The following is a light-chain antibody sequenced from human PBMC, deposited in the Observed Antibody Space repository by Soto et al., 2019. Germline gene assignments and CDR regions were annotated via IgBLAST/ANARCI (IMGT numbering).Light chain of an antibody. CDR1: QSLSNNN. CDR3: HHYVSLEGS. V-gene: IGKV3-20*01. Sequence: EIVLTQSPGTLSLSPGDRATLSCRASQSLSNNNLAWYQQKPGQAPRLLIRGVSSRATGIQDRFSGSGSETDFALTITRVEPEDFAVYYGHHYVSLEGSFGQGTKVEL. CDR2: GVS. J-gene: IGKJ1*01.